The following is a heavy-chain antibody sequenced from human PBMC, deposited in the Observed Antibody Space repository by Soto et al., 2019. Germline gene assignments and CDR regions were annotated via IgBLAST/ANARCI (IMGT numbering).Heavy chain of an antibody. CDR1: GFTFSSYS. J-gene: IGHJ3*02. Sequence: EVQLVESGGGLVKPGGSLRLSCAASGFTFSSYSMNWVRQAPGKGLEWVSSISSSSSYIYYADSVKGRFTISRDNAKKSLYLQMNSLRAEDTAVYYCARDLPPSGDAFYIWGPGTMVTVSS. CDR2: ISSSSSYI. CDR3: ARDLPPSGDAFYI. V-gene: IGHV3-21*01. D-gene: IGHD3-3*01.